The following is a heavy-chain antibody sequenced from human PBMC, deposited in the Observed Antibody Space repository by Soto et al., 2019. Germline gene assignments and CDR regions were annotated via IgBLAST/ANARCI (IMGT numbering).Heavy chain of an antibody. CDR2: ISSSGSTI. V-gene: IGHV3-48*03. D-gene: IGHD1-7*01. J-gene: IGHJ6*02. CDR3: ARVRRELYYYGMDV. Sequence: EVQLVESGGGLVQPGGSLRLSCAASGFTFSSYEMNWVRQAPGKGLEWVSYISSSGSTIYYADSVKGRFTISRDNAKNSLYLQMNSLRAEDTAVYYCARVRRELYYYGMDVWGQGTTVTVSS. CDR1: GFTFSSYE.